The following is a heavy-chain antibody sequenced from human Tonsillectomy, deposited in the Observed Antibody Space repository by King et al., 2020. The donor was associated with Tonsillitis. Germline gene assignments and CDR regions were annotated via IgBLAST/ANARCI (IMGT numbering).Heavy chain of an antibody. CDR3: ARIGDDYVWGSYRYFDY. J-gene: IGHJ4*02. D-gene: IGHD3-16*02. CDR1: GFSLSNARMG. V-gene: IGHV2-26*01. Sequence: TLKESGPVLVKPTETLTLTCTVSGFSLSNARMGVSWIRQPPGKALEVLAHIFSNDAKSYSTSLKSRLTISKSTSKSPVVLTMTNIDPVATATYYCARIGDDYVWGSYRYFDYWGQGTLVTVSS. CDR2: IFSNDAK.